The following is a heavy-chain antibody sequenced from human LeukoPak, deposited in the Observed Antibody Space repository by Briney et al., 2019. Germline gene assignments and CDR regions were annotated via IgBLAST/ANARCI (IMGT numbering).Heavy chain of an antibody. CDR3: ARGLGSDAFDI. CDR2: IYYSGST. V-gene: IGHV4-30-4*01. Sequence: SETLSLTCTVSGGSISSGDYYWSWMRQPPGKGLEWIGYIYYSGSTYYNPSLKSRVTISVDTSKNQFSLKLSSVTAADTAVYYCARGLGSDAFDIWGQGTMVTVSS. J-gene: IGHJ3*02. CDR1: GGSISSGDYY.